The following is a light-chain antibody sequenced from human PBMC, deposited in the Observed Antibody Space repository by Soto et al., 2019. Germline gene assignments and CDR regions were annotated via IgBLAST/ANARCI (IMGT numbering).Light chain of an antibody. CDR1: QSGLDSSNNKNY. CDR2: WAS. V-gene: IGKV4-1*01. J-gene: IGKJ5*01. Sequence: DIVMTQSPDSLAVSLGERATINCKSSQSGLDSSNNKNYIAWYQQKPGQPPKLLIYWASTRESGVPDRFSGSGSGTDFTLTISTLQAEEVAIYHCQQYFTTPITSGQGTRLEIK. CDR3: QQYFTTPIT.